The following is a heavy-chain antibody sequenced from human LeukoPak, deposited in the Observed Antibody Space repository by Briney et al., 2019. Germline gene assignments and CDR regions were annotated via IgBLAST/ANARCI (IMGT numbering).Heavy chain of an antibody. D-gene: IGHD1-26*01. Sequence: GASVKVSCKASGYTFTSDYMHWVRQAPGQGLEWMGIINPSGGSTSYAQKFQGRVTMTRDTSTSTVYMELSSLRSEDTAVYYCVRFRSVESYSYYYYGMDVWGQGTTVTVSS. CDR3: VRFRSVESYSYYYYGMDV. J-gene: IGHJ6*02. CDR2: INPSGGST. CDR1: GYTFTSDY. V-gene: IGHV1-46*01.